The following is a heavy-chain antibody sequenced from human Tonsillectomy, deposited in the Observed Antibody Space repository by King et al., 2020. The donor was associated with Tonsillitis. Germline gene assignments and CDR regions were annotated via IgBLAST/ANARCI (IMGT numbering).Heavy chain of an antibody. CDR1: GFTFSSYW. Sequence: VQLVESGGGLVQPGGSLRLSCAASGFTFSSYWMSLVRRAPGKGLEGVANIKKDGREKDYVDSVKGRFTIPRDNAKNSRYLQMNSLRAEDTAVYYCARGGSGVATICDYWGQGTLVTVSS. CDR3: ARGGSGVATICDY. CDR2: IKKDGREK. V-gene: IGHV3-7*03. J-gene: IGHJ4*02. D-gene: IGHD5-12*01.